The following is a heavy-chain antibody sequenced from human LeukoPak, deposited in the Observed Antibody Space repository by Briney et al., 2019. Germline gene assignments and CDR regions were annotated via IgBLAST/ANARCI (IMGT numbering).Heavy chain of an antibody. CDR3: AKGYGSSPWYFDL. CDR2: INSDGRTT. D-gene: IGHD6-13*01. CDR1: GFTLSNYW. Sequence: PGGSLRLSCAASGFTLSNYWMHWVRQAPGKGLVWVSRINSDGRTTNYADSVKGRFTISRDNAKNTLYLQMNSLRAEDTAVYYCAKGYGSSPWYFDLWGRGTLVTVSS. V-gene: IGHV3-74*01. J-gene: IGHJ2*01.